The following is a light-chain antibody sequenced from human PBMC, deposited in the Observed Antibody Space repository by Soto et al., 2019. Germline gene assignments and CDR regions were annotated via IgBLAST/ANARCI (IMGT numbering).Light chain of an antibody. CDR1: SPNIGRNC. CDR3: AAWDDSLSGPV. J-gene: IGLJ3*02. V-gene: IGLV1-47*01. CDR2: SDA. Sequence: QSVLTQPPSASGTPGQRVTISCSGSSPNIGRNCVYWYQQLPGTAPKLLIYSDAQRPSGVPDRISGSKSGTSASLAIRGLRSEDEGDYYCAAWDDSLSGPVFGGGTKVTVL.